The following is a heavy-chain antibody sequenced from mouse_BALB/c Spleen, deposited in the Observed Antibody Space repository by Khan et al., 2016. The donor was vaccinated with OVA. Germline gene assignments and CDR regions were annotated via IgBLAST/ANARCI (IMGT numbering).Heavy chain of an antibody. D-gene: IGHD1-1*01. CDR1: GYIFTSYW. J-gene: IGHJ4*01. Sequence: QVQLKQSGAELVRPGASVKLSCKTSGYIFTSYWIHWVKQRSGQGLAWIARIYPGTGSINYNDKFKGKATLTADKYSSTAYMQLSSLKSDDSAVYFGARSDYGSTYAMDYWGQGTSVTVSS. V-gene: IGHV1S132*01. CDR3: ARSDYGSTYAMDY. CDR2: IYPGTGSI.